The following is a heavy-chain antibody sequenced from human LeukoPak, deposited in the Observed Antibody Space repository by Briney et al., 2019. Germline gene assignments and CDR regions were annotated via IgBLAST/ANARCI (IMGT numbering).Heavy chain of an antibody. CDR2: IHYSGSA. CDR1: GDSVSSGDYY. Sequence: PSETLSLTCTVSGDSVSSGDYYWNWIRQHPGEGLGWIGNIHYSGSAHSNPSLRSRVTIAVDTSKNQFSLRLSSVTAADTAVYYCALARGLRSTPSYYGMDVWGQGTTVTVSS. D-gene: IGHD3-10*01. CDR3: ALARGLRSTPSYYGMDV. J-gene: IGHJ6*02. V-gene: IGHV4-31*03.